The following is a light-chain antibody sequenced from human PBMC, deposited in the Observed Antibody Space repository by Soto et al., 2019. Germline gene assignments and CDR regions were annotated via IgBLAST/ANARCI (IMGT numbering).Light chain of an antibody. J-gene: IGLJ2*01. CDR1: SSDVGGYNN. CDR2: EVS. Sequence: QSALTQPPSASGSPGQSVTISCTGSSSDVGGYNNVSWYQQHPGKAPKLMIYEVSKRPSGVPDRLSGSKSGNTASLTVSGLQAEDEAAYYCSSYGGSNTVVFGGGTKLTVL. CDR3: SSYGGSNTVV. V-gene: IGLV2-8*01.